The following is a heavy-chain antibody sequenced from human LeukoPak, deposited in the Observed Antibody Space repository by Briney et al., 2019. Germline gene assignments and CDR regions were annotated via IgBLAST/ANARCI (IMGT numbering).Heavy chain of an antibody. CDR1: GGSFSGYY. J-gene: IGHJ4*02. CDR3: ARENSSGYYGY. V-gene: IGHV4-34*01. CDR2: INHSGST. Sequence: SETLSLTCAVYGGSFSGYYWSWIRQPPGKGLEWIGEINHSGSTNYNPSLKSRVTISVDTSKNQFSLKLSSVTAADTAVYYCARENSSGYYGYWGQGTLVTVSS. D-gene: IGHD3-22*01.